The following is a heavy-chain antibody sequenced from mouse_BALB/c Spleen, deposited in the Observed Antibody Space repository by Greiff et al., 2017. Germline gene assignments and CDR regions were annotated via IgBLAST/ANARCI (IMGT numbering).Heavy chain of an antibody. CDR2: INSNGGST. CDR1: GFTFSSYY. V-gene: IGHV5-6-2*01. J-gene: IGHJ4*01. Sequence: VESGGGLVKLGGSLKLSCAASGFTFSSYYMSWVRQTPEKRLELVAAINSNGGSTYYPDTVKGRFTISRDNAKNTLYLQMSSLKSEDTALYYCASHYYGYGYAMDYWGQGTSVTVSS. D-gene: IGHD1-2*01. CDR3: ASHYYGYGYAMDY.